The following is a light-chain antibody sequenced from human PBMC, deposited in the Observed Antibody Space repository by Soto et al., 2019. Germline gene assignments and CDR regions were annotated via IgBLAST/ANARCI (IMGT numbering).Light chain of an antibody. CDR2: GAS. CDR3: QQYGSSPYT. J-gene: IGKJ2*01. CDR1: QNFGNTF. Sequence: ETVLTQSPGTLSLSPGERATLSCRASQNFGNTFLAWYQQKPGQAPRLLIYGASDRATGIPDRFSGSGSGTDFTLTINRLEPEDFAVYYCQQYGSSPYTFGQGTKLEIK. V-gene: IGKV3-20*01.